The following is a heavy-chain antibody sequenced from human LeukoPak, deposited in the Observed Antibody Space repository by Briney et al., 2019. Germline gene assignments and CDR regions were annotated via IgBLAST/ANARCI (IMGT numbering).Heavy chain of an antibody. J-gene: IGHJ6*03. CDR3: ARAYYDILTGYWDYYYYYYMDV. Sequence: ASVKVSCKASGYTFTSYGISWVRQAPGQGLEWMGWISAYNGNTNYAQKLQGRVTMTTDTSTSTAYMELRSLRSDDTAVYYCARAYYDILTGYWDYYYYYYMDVWGKGTTVTISS. D-gene: IGHD3-9*01. CDR2: ISAYNGNT. V-gene: IGHV1-18*01. CDR1: GYTFTSYG.